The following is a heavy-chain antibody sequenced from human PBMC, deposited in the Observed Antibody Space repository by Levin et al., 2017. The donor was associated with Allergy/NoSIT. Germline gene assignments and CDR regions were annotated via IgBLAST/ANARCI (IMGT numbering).Heavy chain of an antibody. CDR3: ARDKLPSGPIDY. CDR2: IWYDGSKK. Sequence: PGGSLRLSCAASGFTFNNFGMHWVRQAPGKGLEWVAVIWYDGSKKFYGDSLKGRFIISRDNSKNTLYLQMNSLRVEDTAVYYCARDKLPSGPIDYWGQGTLVTVSS. V-gene: IGHV3-33*08. J-gene: IGHJ4*02. D-gene: IGHD3-3*01. CDR1: GFTFNNFG.